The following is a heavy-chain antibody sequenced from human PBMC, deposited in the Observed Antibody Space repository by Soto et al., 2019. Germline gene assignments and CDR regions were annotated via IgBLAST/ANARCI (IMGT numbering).Heavy chain of an antibody. V-gene: IGHV1-69*06. CDR1: GGTFSSYA. Sequence: SVKVSCEASGGTFSSYAISWVRQAPGQGLEWMGGIIPIFGTANYAQKFQGRVTITADKSTRTAYMELSSMRSEDTAVYYRARRDIVVVVAATPVGGAFDIWGQGTMVT. CDR2: IIPIFGTA. D-gene: IGHD2-15*01. J-gene: IGHJ3*02. CDR3: ARRDIVVVVAATPVGGAFDI.